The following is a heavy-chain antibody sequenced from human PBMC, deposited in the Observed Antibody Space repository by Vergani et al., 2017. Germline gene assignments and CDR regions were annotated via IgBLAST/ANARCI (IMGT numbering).Heavy chain of an antibody. V-gene: IGHV1-8*01. D-gene: IGHD6-19*01. Sequence: QVQLVQSGAEVKKPGASVKVSCKASGYTFTSYDINWVRQATGQGLEWMGWMNPNSGNTGYAQKFQGRVTMTRNTSISTAYMELSSLRSEDTAVYYCARAVRRLGPTSYYYYYIDVWGKGTTVTVSS. CDR1: GYTFTSYD. J-gene: IGHJ6*03. CDR3: ARAVRRLGPTSYYYYYIDV. CDR2: MNPNSGNT.